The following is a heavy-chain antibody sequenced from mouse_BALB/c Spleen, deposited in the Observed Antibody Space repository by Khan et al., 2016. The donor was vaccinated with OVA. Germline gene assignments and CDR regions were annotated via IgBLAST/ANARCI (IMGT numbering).Heavy chain of an antibody. CDR2: IYPGTNNT. V-gene: IGHV1-76*01. D-gene: IGHD3-2*02. Sequence: QMQLEESGAELVRPGASVNLSCKTSGYTFTSYWIHWVKQRSGQGLEWIARIYPGTNNTYYNEKLKDKATLTADKSSSTVYMQLSSLKSEDSAVYFCAREEALYYFDYWGQGTILTVSS. CDR3: AREEALYYFDY. J-gene: IGHJ2*01. CDR1: GYTFTSYW.